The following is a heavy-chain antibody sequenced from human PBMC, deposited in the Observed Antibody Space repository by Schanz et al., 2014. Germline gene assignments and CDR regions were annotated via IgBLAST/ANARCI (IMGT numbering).Heavy chain of an antibody. CDR1: GYTFTSDS. Sequence: QVQLVQSGGELKKPGASVKVSCKASGYTFTSDSMHWVRQAPGQGLEWMGMINPSGGSTTYAQKFQGRVTMTRDTSTSTVYMELSSLTSEDTAVHYCARGRGFYDYWGQGTLVTVSS. J-gene: IGHJ4*02. D-gene: IGHD3-10*01. CDR3: ARGRGFYDY. V-gene: IGHV1-46*01. CDR2: INPSGGST.